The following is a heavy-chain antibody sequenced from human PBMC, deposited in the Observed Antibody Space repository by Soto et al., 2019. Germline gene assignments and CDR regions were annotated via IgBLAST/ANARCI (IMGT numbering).Heavy chain of an antibody. CDR3: AREMASGYSRTWFDP. J-gene: IGHJ5*02. V-gene: IGHV1-69*06. Sequence: QGHLVQSGAEVKKPGSSVKVSCRASGGIGSNYAISWVRQAPGQGLEWMGGIVPKFGTANYAQRFKGRVTISVDKSTNSVYMELSSLRSQDTAIYYCAREMASGYSRTWFDPWGQGTLVTVSS. CDR1: GGIGSNYA. D-gene: IGHD2-15*01. CDR2: IVPKFGTA.